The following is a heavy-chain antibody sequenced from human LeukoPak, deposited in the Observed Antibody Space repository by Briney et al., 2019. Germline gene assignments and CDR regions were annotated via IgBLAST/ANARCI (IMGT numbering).Heavy chain of an antibody. CDR3: ARNWGARFDP. J-gene: IGHJ5*02. CDR1: GFTFSSYS. CDR2: IYSGGST. V-gene: IGHV3-53*01. D-gene: IGHD1-26*01. Sequence: GGSLRLSCATSGFTFSSYSMSWVRQAPGKGLEWVSVIYSGGSTYYADSVKGRFTISRDNSKNTLYLQMNSLRAEDTAVYYCARNWGARFDPWGQGTLVTVSS.